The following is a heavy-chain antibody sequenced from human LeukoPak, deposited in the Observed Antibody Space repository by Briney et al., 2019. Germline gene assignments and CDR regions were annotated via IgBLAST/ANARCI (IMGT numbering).Heavy chain of an antibody. CDR2: MNPNSGNT. V-gene: IGHV1-8*03. CDR3: AVHCSSTSCLQGRFDY. J-gene: IGHJ4*02. Sequence: ASVKVSCKASGYTFNSYDINWVRQATGQGLEWMGWMNPNSGNTDYAQKFQGRVTITRNTSISTAYMELSSLRSEDMAVYYCAVHCSSTSCLQGRFDYWGQGTLVTVSS. CDR1: GYTFNSYD. D-gene: IGHD2-2*01.